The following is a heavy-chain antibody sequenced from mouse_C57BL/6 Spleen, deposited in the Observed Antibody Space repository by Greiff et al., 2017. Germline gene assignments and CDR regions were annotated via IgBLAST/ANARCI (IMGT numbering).Heavy chain of an antibody. CDR1: GYTFTSYT. Sequence: QVQLQQSGAELARPGASVKMSCKASGYTFTSYTMHWVKQRPGQGLEWIGYINPSSGYTKYNQKFKDKATLTADKSSSTAYMQLRSLTSEDSAVCYGANYYGSPFYFGYWGQGTTLTVAS. CDR3: ANYYGSPFYFGY. J-gene: IGHJ2*01. V-gene: IGHV1-4*01. D-gene: IGHD1-1*01. CDR2: INPSSGYT.